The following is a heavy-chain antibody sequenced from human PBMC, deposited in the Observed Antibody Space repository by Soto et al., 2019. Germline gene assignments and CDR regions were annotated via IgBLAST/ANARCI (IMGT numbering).Heavy chain of an antibody. D-gene: IGHD4-4*01. V-gene: IGHV4-39*01. Sequence: SETLSLTCTVSGGSISSSSYYWSWICHPPGKGLEWIGSIYYSGSTYYNPSLKSRVTISVDTSKNQFSLKLSSVTAADTAVYYCARHWRETRTGGTLTSFFSGGSYGMDFCGQGTTVIGSS. CDR1: GGSISSSSYY. CDR2: IYYSGST. J-gene: IGHJ6*02. CDR3: ARHWRETRTGGTLTSFFSGGSYGMDF.